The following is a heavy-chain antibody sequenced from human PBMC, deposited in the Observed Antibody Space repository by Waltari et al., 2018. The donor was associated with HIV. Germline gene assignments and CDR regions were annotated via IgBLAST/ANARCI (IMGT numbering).Heavy chain of an antibody. CDR2: RNPNSGNT. J-gene: IGHJ6*02. V-gene: IGHV1-8*01. CDR3: ARGGPGYHYGMDV. CDR1: VYTSTTYA. Sequence: QVQLVQSGADVKTPGASVKASCRASVYTSTTYAINWVRQATRQGHEWMGWRNPNSGNTAYAQKFQGRVTMTSNNSIRTAYMELRSLRSEDTAVYYCARGGPGYHYGMDVWGQGTTVTVSS.